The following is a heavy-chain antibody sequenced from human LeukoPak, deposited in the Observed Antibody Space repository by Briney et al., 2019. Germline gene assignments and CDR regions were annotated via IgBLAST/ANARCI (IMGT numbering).Heavy chain of an antibody. V-gene: IGHV4-4*07. J-gene: IGHJ4*02. Sequence: SETLSLTCTVSGGSISSYYWSWIRQPAGKGLEWIGRIYTSGSTNYNPSLKSRVTMSVDTSKNQFSLKLSSVTAADMAVYYCARRPREEGYCTNGVCYTGYYFDYWGQGTLVTVSS. D-gene: IGHD2-8*01. CDR2: IYTSGST. CDR1: GGSISSYY. CDR3: ARRPREEGYCTNGVCYTGYYFDY.